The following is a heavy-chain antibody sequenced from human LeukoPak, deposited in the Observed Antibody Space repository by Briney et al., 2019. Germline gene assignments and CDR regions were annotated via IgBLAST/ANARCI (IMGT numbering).Heavy chain of an antibody. CDR3: AKDGPYCGGDCRAFDL. D-gene: IGHD2-21*02. CDR1: GFTFSSYG. V-gene: IGHV3-23*01. Sequence: PGGSLRLSCAASGFTFSSYGMSWVRQAPGKGLEWVSAIIGGGGNTYYADSVKGQFTISRDNSKNTLYLQMNSLRAGDTALYYCAKDGPYCGGDCRAFDLWGRGTLVTVSS. J-gene: IGHJ2*01. CDR2: IIGGGGNT.